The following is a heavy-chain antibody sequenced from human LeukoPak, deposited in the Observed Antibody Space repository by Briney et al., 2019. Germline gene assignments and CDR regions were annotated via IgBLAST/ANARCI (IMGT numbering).Heavy chain of an antibody. CDR3: ARTLTGTKRLNWFDP. V-gene: IGHV4-39*01. CDR1: GGSISSYY. Sequence: SETLSLTCTVSGGSISSYYWGWIRQPPGKGLEWIGNIYYSGSTYYNPSLKSRVTISVDTSKNQFSLKLSSVTAADTAVYYCARTLTGTKRLNWFDPWGQGTLVTVSS. D-gene: IGHD1-20*01. CDR2: IYYSGST. J-gene: IGHJ5*02.